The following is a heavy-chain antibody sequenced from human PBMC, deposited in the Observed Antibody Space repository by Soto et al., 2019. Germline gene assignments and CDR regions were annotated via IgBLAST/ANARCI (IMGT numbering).Heavy chain of an antibody. CDR3: PSCLLGSGRTCCEEYYYGMDV. V-gene: IGHV4-61*01. CDR1: GGSVSSGSYY. D-gene: IGHD3-10*01. Sequence: SETLSLTCTVSGGSVSSGSYYWSWIRQPPGKGLEWIGYIYYSVSTNYNPSLKSRVTISVDTSKNKFSLKLSSVTAADTAVHCRPSCLLGSGRTCCEEYYYGMDVCGQLNTVTVSS. J-gene: IGHJ6*02. CDR2: IYYSVST.